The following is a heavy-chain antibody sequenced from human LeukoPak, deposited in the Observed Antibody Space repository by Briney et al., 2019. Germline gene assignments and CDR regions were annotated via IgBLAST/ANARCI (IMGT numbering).Heavy chain of an antibody. CDR2: ISGSGGST. CDR3: ARDRQQQLVGTSFDI. V-gene: IGHV3-23*01. D-gene: IGHD6-13*01. J-gene: IGHJ3*02. Sequence: GGSLGLSCAASGFTFSSYAMSWVRQAPGKGLEWVSAISGSGGSTYYADSVKGRFTISRDNAKNSLYLQMNSLRDEDTAVYYCARDRQQQLVGTSFDIWGQGTMVTVSS. CDR1: GFTFSSYA.